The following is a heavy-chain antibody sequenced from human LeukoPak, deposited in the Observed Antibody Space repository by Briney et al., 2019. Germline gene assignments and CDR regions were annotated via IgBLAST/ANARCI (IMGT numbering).Heavy chain of an antibody. CDR1: GFTFVGYW. CDR2: ISGSGGST. J-gene: IGHJ4*02. D-gene: IGHD3-22*01. V-gene: IGHV3-23*01. Sequence: PGGSRRLSCEASGFTFVGYWMTWVRQAPGKGLEWVSAISGSGGSTYYADSVKGRFTISRDNSKNTLYLQMNSLRAEDTAVYYCAKRSYYYDSSGYYVLGPVGYYFDYWGQGTLVTVSS. CDR3: AKRSYYYDSSGYYVLGPVGYYFDY.